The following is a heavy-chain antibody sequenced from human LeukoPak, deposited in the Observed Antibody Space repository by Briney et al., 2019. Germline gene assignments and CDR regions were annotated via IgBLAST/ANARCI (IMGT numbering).Heavy chain of an antibody. J-gene: IGHJ4*02. D-gene: IGHD5-12*01. V-gene: IGHV3-23*01. CDR3: ARSAAAGRIVATFGY. Sequence: GGSLRLSCAASGFTFSSYGMGWVRQAPGKGLEWVSSISGGGDGTYYADSVKGRFTISRDNSKITLYLQMNSLRTEDTAVYYCARSAAAGRIVATFGYWGQGTLVTVSS. CDR2: ISGGGDGT. CDR1: GFTFSSYG.